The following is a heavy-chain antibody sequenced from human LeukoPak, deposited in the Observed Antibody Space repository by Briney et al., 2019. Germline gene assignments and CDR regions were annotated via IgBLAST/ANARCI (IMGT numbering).Heavy chain of an antibody. Sequence: ASVKVSFKASGYTVITSDISWVRQAPGQGLEWMGWSSAYNGNTNYAQKIQGRLTMTTDTSTNTAYMELRSLRSDDAAVYYCARSAVADTLSAYYFDYWGQGTLVTVSS. V-gene: IGHV1-18*01. CDR3: ARSAVADTLSAYYFDY. D-gene: IGHD6-19*01. CDR2: SSAYNGNT. CDR1: GYTVITSD. J-gene: IGHJ4*02.